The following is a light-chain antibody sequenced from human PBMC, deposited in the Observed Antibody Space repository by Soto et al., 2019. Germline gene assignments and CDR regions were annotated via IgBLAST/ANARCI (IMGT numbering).Light chain of an antibody. CDR1: SSDVGSYTH. CDR2: EVN. CDR3: SSYTSSSTLYV. J-gene: IGLJ1*01. Sequence: QSALAQPASVSGSPRQSITISCTGASSDVGSYTHVSWYQQHPGKAPKLMIYEVNNRPSGVSNRFSGSKSGNTASLTISGLQAEDEADYYCSSYTSSSTLYVFGTGTRSPS. V-gene: IGLV2-14*01.